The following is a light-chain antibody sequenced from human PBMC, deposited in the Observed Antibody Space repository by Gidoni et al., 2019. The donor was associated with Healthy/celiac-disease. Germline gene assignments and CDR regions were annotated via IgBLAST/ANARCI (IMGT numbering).Light chain of an antibody. CDR3: QRSYSTPTLT. V-gene: IGKV1-39*01. Sequence: DIQMTQSPSSLSASVGDRVTITCGASQSISSYLNWYQQKPGKAPKLLIYAASSLQSGVPSRFSGSGSGTDFTLTISSLQPEDFATYYCQRSYSTPTLTFGGGTKVEIK. CDR1: QSISSY. J-gene: IGKJ4*01. CDR2: AAS.